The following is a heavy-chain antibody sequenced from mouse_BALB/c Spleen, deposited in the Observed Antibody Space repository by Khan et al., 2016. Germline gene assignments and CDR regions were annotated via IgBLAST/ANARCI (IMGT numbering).Heavy chain of an antibody. CDR3: ARDYYGSSYFDY. CDR2: INYSGST. CDR1: GYSITSGYA. J-gene: IGHJ2*01. V-gene: IGHV3-2*02. D-gene: IGHD1-1*01. Sequence: EVKLLESGPGLVKPSQSLSLTCTVTGYSITSGYAWNWIRQFPGNKLEWMGYINYSGSTSYNPSLKSRISITRDTSKNQFFLQLNSVTTEDTATYYCARDYYGSSYFDYWGQGTTLTVSS.